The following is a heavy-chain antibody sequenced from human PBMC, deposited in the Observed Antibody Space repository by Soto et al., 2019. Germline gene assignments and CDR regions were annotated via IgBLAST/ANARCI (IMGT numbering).Heavy chain of an antibody. J-gene: IGHJ6*02. D-gene: IGHD3-22*01. CDR2: IYYSGST. V-gene: IGHV4-31*03. CDR3: ARDFGYYDSSGSEKYYYYYGMDV. CDR1: GGSISSGGYY. Sequence: SETLSLTCTVSGGSISSGGYYWSWIRQHPGKGLEWIGYIYYSGSTYYNPSLKSRVTISVDTSKNQFSLKLSSVTAADTAVYYCARDFGYYDSSGSEKYYYYYGMDVWGQGTTVTVSS.